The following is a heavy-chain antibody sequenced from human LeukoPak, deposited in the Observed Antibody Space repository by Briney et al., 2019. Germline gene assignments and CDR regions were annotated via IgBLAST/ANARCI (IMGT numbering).Heavy chain of an antibody. J-gene: IGHJ6*02. CDR1: GFTFSSYE. CDR2: ISSSDSTI. V-gene: IGHV3-48*03. Sequence: QTGGSLRLSCAASGFTFSSYEMNWVRQAPGKGLEWVSYISSSDSTIYYADSVKGRFTISRDNAKNSLYLQMNSLRAEDTAVYYCAILSWGMDVWGQGTTVTVSS. CDR3: AILSWGMDV. D-gene: IGHD2-8*02.